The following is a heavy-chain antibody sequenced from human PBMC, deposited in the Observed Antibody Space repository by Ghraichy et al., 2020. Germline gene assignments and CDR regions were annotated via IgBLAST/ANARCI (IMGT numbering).Heavy chain of an antibody. CDR3: ARSVGHLDY. CDR2: ITSDSSTI. J-gene: IGHJ4*02. Sequence: GGSLRLSCAASGFIFNPYSMNWVRQAPGKGLEWVSYITSDSSTIYYADSVNGRFTISRDTAKNSLYLQMNSLRDEDTAVYYCARSVGHLDYWGQGTLVTVSS. D-gene: IGHD1-26*01. V-gene: IGHV3-48*02. CDR1: GFIFNPYS.